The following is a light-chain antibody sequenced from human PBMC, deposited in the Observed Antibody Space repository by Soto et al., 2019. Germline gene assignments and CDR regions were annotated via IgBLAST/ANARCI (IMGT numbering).Light chain of an antibody. J-gene: IGLJ3*02. CDR2: VTN. CDR3: LLFMGRATNWV. Sequence: QAVVTQEPSFSVSPGGTVTLTCGLRSGSVSTSHYPSWYQQTPGQAPRSLIYVTNTRSSGVPDRFSGSILGNKAALTITRAQADDESGYYCLLFMGRATNWVFGGGTKLTVL. CDR1: SGSVSTSHY. V-gene: IGLV8-61*01.